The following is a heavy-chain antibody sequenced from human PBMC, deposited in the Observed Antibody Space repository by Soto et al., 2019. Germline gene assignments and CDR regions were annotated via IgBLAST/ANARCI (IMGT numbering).Heavy chain of an antibody. D-gene: IGHD3-22*01. V-gene: IGHV2-5*01. CDR2: IYWNDDK. Sequence: GSGHNAVNPTQTVTLTCTFSGFSLSTREVGVGWIRQPPGKALEWLALIYWNDDKRYSPSLKSRLTITKDTSKNQVVLTMTNMDPVDTATYYCAHISERPPVIVFADWGQGTLVTGSS. J-gene: IGHJ4*02. CDR3: AHISERPPVIVFAD. CDR1: GFSLSTREVG.